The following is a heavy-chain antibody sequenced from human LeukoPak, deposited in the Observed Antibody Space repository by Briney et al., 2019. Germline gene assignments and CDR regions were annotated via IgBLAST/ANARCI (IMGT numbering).Heavy chain of an antibody. V-gene: IGHV4-59*01. D-gene: IGHD3-3*01. J-gene: IGHJ2*01. CDR3: ARGEYHDFWSGRVYWSFDL. CDR2: IHDSGST. Sequence: SETLSLTCSVSGGSISNSYCIWVRQPPGKGLEWIGYIHDSGSTNYNPSFKSRVTLSVNTSKNQFSLKMSSVTAADTAVYYCARGEYHDFWSGRVYWSFDLWGRGTLVTVSS. CDR1: GGSISNSY.